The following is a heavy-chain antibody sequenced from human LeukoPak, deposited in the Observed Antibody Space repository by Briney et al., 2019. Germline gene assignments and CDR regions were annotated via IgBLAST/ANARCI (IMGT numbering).Heavy chain of an antibody. CDR3: ARGGYYYDSSGPTEADY. CDR2: IIPILGIA. CDR1: GGTFSSYA. Sequence: GASVKVSCKASGGTFSSYAISWVRQAPGQGLEWMGRIIPILGIANYAQKFQGRVTITADKSTSTAYMELSSLRSEDTAVYYCARGGYYYDSSGPTEADYWGQGTLVTVSS. D-gene: IGHD3-22*01. V-gene: IGHV1-69*04. J-gene: IGHJ4*02.